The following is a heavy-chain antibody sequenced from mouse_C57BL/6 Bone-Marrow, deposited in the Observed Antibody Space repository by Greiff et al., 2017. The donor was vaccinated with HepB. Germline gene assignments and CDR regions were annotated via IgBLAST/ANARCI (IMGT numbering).Heavy chain of an antibody. Sequence: EVKVEESGGGLVKPGGSLKLSCAASGFTFSSYTMSWVRQTPEKRLEWVATISGGGGNTYYPDSVKGRFTISRDNAKNTLYLQMSSLRSEDTALYYCANYDGYYERDAMDYWGQGTSVTVSS. V-gene: IGHV5-9*01. D-gene: IGHD2-3*01. CDR3: ANYDGYYERDAMDY. CDR1: GFTFSSYT. J-gene: IGHJ4*01. CDR2: ISGGGGNT.